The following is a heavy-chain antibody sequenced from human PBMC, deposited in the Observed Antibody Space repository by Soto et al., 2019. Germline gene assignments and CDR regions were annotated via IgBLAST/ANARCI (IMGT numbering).Heavy chain of an antibody. V-gene: IGHV2-5*02. D-gene: IGHD3-3*01. J-gene: IGHJ6*03. CDR2: IYWDDDK. CDR1: GFSLSTSGVG. Sequence: SGPTLVKPTQTLTLTCTFSGFSLSTSGVGVGWIRQPPGKALEWLALIYWDDDKRYSPSLKSRLTITKDTSKNQVVLTMTNMDPVDTATYYCAHSAAYYDFWSGSSTAYYYMDVWGKGTTVTVSS. CDR3: AHSAAYYDFWSGSSTAYYYMDV.